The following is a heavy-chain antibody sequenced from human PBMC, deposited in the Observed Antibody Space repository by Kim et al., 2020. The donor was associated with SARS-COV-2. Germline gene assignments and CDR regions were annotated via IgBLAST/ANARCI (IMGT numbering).Heavy chain of an antibody. CDR3: ARVRTRNAFDI. J-gene: IGHJ3*02. Sequence: KSYAQKFRGRVTMTRDTSTSTVYMELSSLRSEDTAVYYCARVRTRNAFDIWGQGTMVTVSS. CDR2: K. V-gene: IGHV1-46*01.